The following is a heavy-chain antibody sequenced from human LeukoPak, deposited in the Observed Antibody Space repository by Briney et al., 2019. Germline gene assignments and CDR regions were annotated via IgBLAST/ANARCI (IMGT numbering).Heavy chain of an antibody. CDR3: AREKTINHFDY. CDR2: VSHSGNT. V-gene: IGHV4-38-2*02. Sequence: PSGTLSLTCAVPDYSISSDSYWGWIRQPPGKGLEWNGSVSHSGNTYYNPSLKSRVTISVDTSKSQFSLKLSSVTAADSAVYYCAREKTINHFDYWGQGTLVTVSS. J-gene: IGHJ4*02. D-gene: IGHD3-9*01. CDR1: DYSISSDSY.